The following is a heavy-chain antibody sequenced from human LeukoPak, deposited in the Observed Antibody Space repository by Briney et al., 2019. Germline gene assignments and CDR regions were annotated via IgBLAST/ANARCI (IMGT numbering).Heavy chain of an antibody. V-gene: IGHV1-69*01. CDR2: IIPIFGTA. CDR3: ARSEFVWFGELLPYYYYGMDV. J-gene: IGHJ6*02. CDR1: GGTFSTYA. Sequence: SVRVSATPSGGTFSTYAISWVRQAPGQGLEWMGGIIPIFGTANYAQKFQGRVTITADESTSTAYMELSSLRSEDTAVYYCARSEFVWFGELLPYYYYGMDVWGQGTTVTVSS. D-gene: IGHD3-10*01.